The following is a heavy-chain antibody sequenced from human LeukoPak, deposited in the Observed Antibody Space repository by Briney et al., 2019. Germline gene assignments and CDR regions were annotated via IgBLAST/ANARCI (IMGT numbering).Heavy chain of an antibody. CDR3: ARDPRHHYYGSGSYYFDY. J-gene: IGHJ4*02. CDR1: GFTFSSYA. D-gene: IGHD3-10*01. V-gene: IGHV3-30*04. Sequence: QPGRSLRLSCAASGFTFSSYAMHWVRQAPGKGLEWVAVISYDGSNKYYADSVKGRFTISRDNSKNTLYLQMNSLRAEDTAVYYCARDPRHHYYGSGSYYFDYWGQGTLVTVSS. CDR2: ISYDGSNK.